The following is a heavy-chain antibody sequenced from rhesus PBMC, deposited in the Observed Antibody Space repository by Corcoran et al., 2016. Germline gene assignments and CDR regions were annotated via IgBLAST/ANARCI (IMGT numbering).Heavy chain of an antibody. V-gene: IGHV4S10*01. Sequence: QVQLQESGPGVVKPSETLSLTCAVSGGSISDSYRWSWIRQPPGKGLEWIGYIYGSSTSTNYNPSLKSRVTISKDPSKNQFSLKLSSGTAADTAVYYCARDTGIAAAGPGDYWGQGVLVTVSS. D-gene: IGHD6S26*01. CDR1: GGSISDSYR. CDR2: IYGSSTST. CDR3: ARDTGIAAAGPGDY. J-gene: IGHJ4*01.